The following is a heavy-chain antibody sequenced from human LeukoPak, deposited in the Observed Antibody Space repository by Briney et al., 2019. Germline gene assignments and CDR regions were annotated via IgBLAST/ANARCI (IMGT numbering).Heavy chain of an antibody. J-gene: IGHJ4*02. CDR2: IYSGGST. CDR3: AKFGSLYQWLVTTFDY. Sequence: GGSLRLSCAASGFTVSSNYMSWVRQAPGKGLEWVSVIYSGGSTYYADSVKGRFTISRDNSKSTLYLQMNSLRAEDTAVYYCAKFGSLYQWLVTTFDYWGQGTLVTVSS. D-gene: IGHD6-19*01. V-gene: IGHV3-53*01. CDR1: GFTVSSNY.